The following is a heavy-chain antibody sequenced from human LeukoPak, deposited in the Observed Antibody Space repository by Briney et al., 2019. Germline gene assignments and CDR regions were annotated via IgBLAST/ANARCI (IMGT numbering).Heavy chain of an antibody. V-gene: IGHV1-2*02. CDR3: ARALRYDDSCGYSAY. Sequence: ASVKVSCKASGYTFTGHYMHWVRQGPGQGPEWMGWINPKRGVTNYAQTFQGRVTMTRDTSISIVYMELSRLTLDDTAVYHCARALRYDDSCGYSAYWGQGTLVTVSS. CDR2: INPKRGVT. D-gene: IGHD3-22*01. J-gene: IGHJ4*01. CDR1: GYTFTGHY.